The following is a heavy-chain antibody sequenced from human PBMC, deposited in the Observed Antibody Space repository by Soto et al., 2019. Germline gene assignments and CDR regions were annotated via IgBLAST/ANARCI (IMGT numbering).Heavy chain of an antibody. CDR3: AGDPAVAVAGYNWFDP. Sequence: PSQTLSLTCAISGDSVSSNSAAWNWIRQSPSRGLEWLGRTYYRSKWYNDYAVSVKSRITINPDTSKNQFSLQLNSVTPEDTAVYYCAGDPAVAVAGYNWFDPWGQGTLVTVSS. D-gene: IGHD6-19*01. CDR2: TYYRSKWYN. CDR1: GDSVSSNSAA. J-gene: IGHJ5*02. V-gene: IGHV6-1*01.